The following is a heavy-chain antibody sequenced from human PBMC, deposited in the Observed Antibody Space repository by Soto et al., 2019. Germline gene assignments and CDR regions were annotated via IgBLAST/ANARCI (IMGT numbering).Heavy chain of an antibody. D-gene: IGHD4-17*01. CDR3: ARDLPDYGGNSGFDP. CDR2: IYYSGST. CDR1: GGSISSGDYY. J-gene: IGHJ5*02. Sequence: SETLSLTCTVSGGSISSGDYYWSWIRQPPGKGLEWIGYIYYSGSTYYNPSLKGRVTISVDTSKNQFSLKLSSVTAADTAVYYCARDLPDYGGNSGFDPWGQGXLVTVYS. V-gene: IGHV4-30-4*01.